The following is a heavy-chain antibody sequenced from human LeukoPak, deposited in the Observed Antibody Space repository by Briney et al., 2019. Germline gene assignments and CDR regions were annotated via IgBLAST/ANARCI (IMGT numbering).Heavy chain of an antibody. CDR3: ARRTSESSGFDFLDV. CDR1: GYTFSSYW. CDR2: ISPGDSDT. Sequence: GETLKLSCKGSGYTFSSYWIAWVRQMPGKGLERMGIISPGDSDTRYSRPFQGQVTMSADKSISTAYLQWSSLKASDTAMYYCARRTSESSGFDFLDVWGQGTTVTVSS. D-gene: IGHD3-22*01. V-gene: IGHV5-51*01. J-gene: IGHJ6*02.